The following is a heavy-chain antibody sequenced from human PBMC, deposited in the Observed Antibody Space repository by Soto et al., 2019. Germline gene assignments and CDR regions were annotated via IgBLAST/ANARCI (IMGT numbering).Heavy chain of an antibody. D-gene: IGHD3-9*01. CDR1: VFTFDDYA. Sequence: GGSLRLSCAASVFTFDDYAMHWVRQAPGKGLEWVSGISWNSGSIGYADSVKGRFTISRDNAKNSLYLQMNSLRAEDTALYYCAKDIRDDILTGNFDYWGQGTLVTVSS. V-gene: IGHV3-9*01. CDR3: AKDIRDDILTGNFDY. J-gene: IGHJ4*02. CDR2: ISWNSGSI.